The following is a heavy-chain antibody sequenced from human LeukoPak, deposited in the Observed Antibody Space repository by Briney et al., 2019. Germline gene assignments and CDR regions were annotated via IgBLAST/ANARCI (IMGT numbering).Heavy chain of an antibody. V-gene: IGHV4-4*09. CDR3: ASPGYYYDSSGYSY. CDR1: GDSINDHY. D-gene: IGHD3-22*01. Sequence: SETLSLTCTVSGDSINDHYWSWIRQPPGEGLEWIGYIYSSVSTNYNPSLKSRVTISIDTSKSQFSLKLSSVTAADTAVYYCASPGYYYDSSGYSYWGQGTLVTVSS. J-gene: IGHJ4*02. CDR2: IYSSVST.